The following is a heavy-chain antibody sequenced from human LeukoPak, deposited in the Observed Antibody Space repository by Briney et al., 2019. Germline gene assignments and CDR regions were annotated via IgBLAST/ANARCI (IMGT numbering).Heavy chain of an antibody. CDR2: ISGGGSST. CDR3: AKRESSGKYFDY. V-gene: IGHV3-23*01. D-gene: IGHD6-19*01. CDR1: GFTFSTYV. J-gene: IGHJ4*02. Sequence: PGGSLRLSCADSGFTFSTYVMSWVRQAPGKGLEWISTISGGGSSTYYADSVKGRFTISRDNSKSTLYLQMNSLRAGDTAVYYCAKRESSGKYFDYWGQGTLVTVSS.